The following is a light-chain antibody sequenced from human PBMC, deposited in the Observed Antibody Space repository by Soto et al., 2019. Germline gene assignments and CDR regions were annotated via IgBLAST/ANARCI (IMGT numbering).Light chain of an antibody. V-gene: IGLV2-14*03. J-gene: IGLJ2*01. Sequence: QSALTQPASVSGSPGQSVSISCTTSSSGFGWHNLVSWYPHHPGRAPNLLIYAVTNRPSGVPDRFAGSQSGSTASLIISGLRSEDESYYYLSAYTRTTTVIFGGGTKLTVL. CDR1: SSGFGWHNL. CDR2: AVT. CDR3: SAYTRTTTVI.